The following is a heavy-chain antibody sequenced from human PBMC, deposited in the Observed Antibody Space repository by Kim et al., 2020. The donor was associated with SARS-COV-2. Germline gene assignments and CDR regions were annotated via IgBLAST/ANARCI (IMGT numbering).Heavy chain of an antibody. CDR2: INPATGDT. V-gene: IGHV1-3*01. CDR3: TRAPQGEF. D-gene: IGHD3-16*01. CDR1: GYIFTTYP. J-gene: IGHJ4*02. Sequence: ASVKVSCKASGYIFTTYPIHWVRQAPGQRPEWMGWINPATGDTKYSQNFQGRVTVTTDTSANTAYMELSSLTSGDTALYYCTRAPQGEFWGQGTLVTVSS.